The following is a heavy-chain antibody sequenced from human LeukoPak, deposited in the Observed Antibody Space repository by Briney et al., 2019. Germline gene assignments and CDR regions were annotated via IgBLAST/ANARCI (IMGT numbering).Heavy chain of an antibody. J-gene: IGHJ4*02. CDR3: ARGVGATPALFDY. V-gene: IGHV3-21*01. CDR2: ISSSSTYI. Sequence: GGSLRLSCSASGFTFSSYTINWVRQAPGKGLEWVSSISSSSTYIYYADSMKGRITVSRDNAKNSLFLQMNSLRAEDAAVYYCARGVGATPALFDYWGQGTLVTVST. CDR1: GFTFSSYT. D-gene: IGHD1-26*01.